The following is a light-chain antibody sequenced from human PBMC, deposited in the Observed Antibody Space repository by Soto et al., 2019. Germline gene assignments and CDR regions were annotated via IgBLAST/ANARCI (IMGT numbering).Light chain of an antibody. CDR2: SNN. CDR1: SSNIGSNT. J-gene: IGLJ1*01. Sequence: QSVLTQPPSASGTPGQRVTISCSGSSSNIGSNTVNWYQQLPGTAPKLLIYSNNQRPSGVPDRFSGSKSGTSASLAISGLQSEDEADYYCAACDDSLNGYVFGTGNKVTDL. V-gene: IGLV1-44*01. CDR3: AACDDSLNGYV.